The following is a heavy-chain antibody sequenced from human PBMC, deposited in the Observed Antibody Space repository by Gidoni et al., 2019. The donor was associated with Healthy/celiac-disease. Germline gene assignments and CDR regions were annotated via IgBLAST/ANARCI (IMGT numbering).Heavy chain of an antibody. CDR3: ARAPPDGKYYFDY. V-gene: IGHV3-33*01. J-gene: IGHJ4*02. CDR2: IWYDGSNK. CDR1: GFTFSSYG. Sequence: QVQLVESGGGVVQPGRSLRLSCAASGFTFSSYGMHWVRQAPGKGLEWVAVIWYDGSNKYYADSVKGRFTISRDNSKNTLYLQMNSLRAEDTAVYYCARAPPDGKYYFDYWGQGTLVTVSS.